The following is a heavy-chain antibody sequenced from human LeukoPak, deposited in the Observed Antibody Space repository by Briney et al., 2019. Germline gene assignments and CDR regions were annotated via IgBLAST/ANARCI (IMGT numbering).Heavy chain of an antibody. D-gene: IGHD6-13*01. CDR3: AKDPRRYSRTGGYFDY. CDR2: ISYDGSNK. V-gene: IGHV3-30*18. J-gene: IGHJ4*02. Sequence: GGSLRLSCAASGFTVNTYAMHWVRQAPGKGLEWVAFISYDGSNKYYADSVKGRFTISRDNSKKMLYLQVNSLRAEDTAVYYCAKDPRRYSRTGGYFDYWGQGTLVTVSS. CDR1: GFTVNTYA.